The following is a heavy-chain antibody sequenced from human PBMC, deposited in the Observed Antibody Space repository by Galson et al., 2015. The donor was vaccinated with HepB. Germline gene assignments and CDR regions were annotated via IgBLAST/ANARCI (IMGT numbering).Heavy chain of an antibody. J-gene: IGHJ6*04. CDR2: IIPIFGTA. CDR1: GGTFSSYA. V-gene: IGHV1-69*06. D-gene: IGHD3-22*01. CDR3: ARGAYYYDSSGLYYYYGMDV. Sequence: SVKVSCKASGGTFSSYAISWVRQAPGQGLEWMGGIIPIFGTANYAQKFQGRVTITADKTTSTAYMELSSLRSEDTAVYYCARGAYYYDSSGLYYYYGMDVWGKGTTVTVSS.